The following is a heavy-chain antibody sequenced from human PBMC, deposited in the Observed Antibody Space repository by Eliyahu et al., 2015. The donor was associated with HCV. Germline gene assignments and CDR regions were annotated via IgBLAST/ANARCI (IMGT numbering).Heavy chain of an antibody. CDR3: ARGLDRYCGGDCYLDY. Sequence: QVQLVQSGAEVKKPGSSVKVSCKASGGTFSSYAISWVRQAPGQGLEWMGRIIPILGIANYAQKFQGRVTITADKSTSTAYMELSSLRSEDTAVYYCARGLDRYCGGDCYLDYWGQGTLVTVSS. CDR2: IIPILGIA. D-gene: IGHD2-21*02. V-gene: IGHV1-69*04. CDR1: GGTFSSYA. J-gene: IGHJ4*02.